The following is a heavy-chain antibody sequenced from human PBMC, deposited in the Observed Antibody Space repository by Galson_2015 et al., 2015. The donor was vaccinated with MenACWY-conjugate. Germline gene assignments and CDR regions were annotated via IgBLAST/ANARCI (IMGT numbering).Heavy chain of an antibody. CDR2: IYPGDFDT. J-gene: IGHJ4*02. V-gene: IGHV5-51*01. CDR1: GYDFSDFW. Sequence: QSGAEVKKPGESLKMSCQGSGYDFSDFWIGWVRQMPGKGLEWMGIIYPGDFDTRYSPSFQGQVTVSADKATSAVYLQWNNLKASDTAMYYCARGGRGPAASFHYWGQGTLVTVSS. CDR3: ARGGRGPAASFHY. D-gene: IGHD2-2*01.